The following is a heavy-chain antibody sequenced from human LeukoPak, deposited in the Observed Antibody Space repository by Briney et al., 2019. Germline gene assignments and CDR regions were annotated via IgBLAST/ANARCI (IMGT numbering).Heavy chain of an antibody. D-gene: IGHD2-2*02. Sequence: PGGSLRLSCAASGFTFSNTWMSWVRQAPGKGLEWVGYIYYTGNSNFNPSLESRVTMSLDTSTNQFSLRLSSMTAADTAVYYCARRYTNSWFFDYWGQGALVTVSS. CDR3: ARRYTNSWFFDY. J-gene: IGHJ4*02. CDR1: GFTFSNTW. CDR2: IYYTGNS. V-gene: IGHV4-59*08.